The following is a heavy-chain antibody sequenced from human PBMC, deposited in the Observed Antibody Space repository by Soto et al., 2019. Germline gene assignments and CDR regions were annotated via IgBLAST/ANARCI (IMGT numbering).Heavy chain of an antibody. V-gene: IGHV3-53*01. D-gene: IGHD3-3*01. J-gene: IGHJ5*02. CDR2: IYSGGST. CDR3: ARVYDFWSGYPLDP. CDR1: GFTVSSNY. Sequence: GGSLRLSCAASGFTVSSNYMSWVRQAPGKGLEWVSVIYSGGSTYYADSVKGRFTISRDNSKNTLYLQMNSLRAEDTAVYYCARVYDFWSGYPLDPWGQGTLVTVSS.